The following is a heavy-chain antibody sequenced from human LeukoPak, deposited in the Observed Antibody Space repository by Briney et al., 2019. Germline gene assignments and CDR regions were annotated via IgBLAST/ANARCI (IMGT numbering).Heavy chain of an antibody. CDR1: GYTFTNSY. CDR2: IIPIFGTA. Sequence: ASVKVSCKASGYTFTNSYIHWVRQAPGQGLEWMGGIIPIFGTANYAQKFQGRVTITADKSTSTAYMELSSLRSEDTAVYYCARDQISIAVAGNAFDIWGQGTMVTVSS. CDR3: ARDQISIAVAGNAFDI. J-gene: IGHJ3*02. D-gene: IGHD6-19*01. V-gene: IGHV1-69*06.